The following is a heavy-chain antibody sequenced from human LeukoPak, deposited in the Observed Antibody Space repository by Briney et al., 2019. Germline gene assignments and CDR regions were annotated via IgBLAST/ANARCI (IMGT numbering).Heavy chain of an antibody. D-gene: IGHD6-13*01. CDR3: AGAGAYSSTWYPLGAFDI. J-gene: IGHJ3*02. V-gene: IGHV1-8*03. CDR1: GYTFTIYA. CDR2: MNPNSRNT. Sequence: GASVKVSCKPSGYTFTIYAINWVRQASGPGLEWMGWMNPNSRNTGYAQNFQGRVTITRNTSISTAYMELSSLRSDDTAVYYCAGAGAYSSTWYPLGAFDIWGQGTMVTVSS.